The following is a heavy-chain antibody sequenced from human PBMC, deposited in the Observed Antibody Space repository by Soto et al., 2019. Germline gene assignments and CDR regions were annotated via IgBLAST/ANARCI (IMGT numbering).Heavy chain of an antibody. CDR3: ARGGYSSGWYNEYFQH. CDR2: IKQDGSEK. CDR1: GFTFSSYW. V-gene: IGHV3-7*05. D-gene: IGHD6-19*01. Sequence: PGGSLRLSCAASGFTFSSYWMSWVRQAPGKGLEWVANIKQDGSEKYYVDSVKGRFTISRDNAKNSLYLQMNSLRAEDTAVYYCARGGYSSGWYNEYFQHWGQGTLVTVSS. J-gene: IGHJ1*01.